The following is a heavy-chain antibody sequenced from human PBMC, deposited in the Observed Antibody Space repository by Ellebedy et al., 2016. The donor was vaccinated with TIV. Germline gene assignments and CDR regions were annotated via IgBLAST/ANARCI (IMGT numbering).Heavy chain of an antibody. CDR1: GFTFSSYS. D-gene: IGHD7-27*01. V-gene: IGHV3-48*02. CDR3: ARGNNVGIYYYYGMDV. J-gene: IGHJ6*02. CDR2: ISSSSSTI. Sequence: GESLKISXAASGFTFSSYSMNWVRQAPGKGLEWVSYISSSSSTIYYADSVKGRFTISRDNAKNSLYLQMNSLRDEDTAVYYCARGNNVGIYYYYGMDVWGRGTTVTVSS.